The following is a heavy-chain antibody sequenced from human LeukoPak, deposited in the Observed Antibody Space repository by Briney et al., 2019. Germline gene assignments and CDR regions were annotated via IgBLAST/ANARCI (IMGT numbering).Heavy chain of an antibody. CDR1: GGSISSSNW. Sequence: KTSETLSLTCAVSGGSISSSNWWSWVRQPPGKGLEWIGEIYHSGSTNYNPSLKSRVTISVDKSKNQFSLKLSSVTAADTAVYYCARGGTYYDSSGYPINWLDPWGQGTLVTVSS. D-gene: IGHD3-22*01. V-gene: IGHV4-4*02. J-gene: IGHJ5*02. CDR2: IYHSGST. CDR3: ARGGTYYDSSGYPINWLDP.